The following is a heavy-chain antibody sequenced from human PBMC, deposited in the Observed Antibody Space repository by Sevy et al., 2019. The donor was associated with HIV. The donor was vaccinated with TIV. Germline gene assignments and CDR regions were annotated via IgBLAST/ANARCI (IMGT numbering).Heavy chain of an antibody. V-gene: IGHV1-69*13. Sequence: SVKVSCKASGDTFSTYGLSWVRQAPGQGLEWMGGIIPIFGTPNYAQKFQGRVTITADESASTAYMELSSLRSEDTALYYCAREGGVATTGDHDAFDIWGHGALVTVSS. CDR3: AREGGVATTGDHDAFDI. CDR1: GDTFSTYG. J-gene: IGHJ3*02. CDR2: IIPIFGTP. D-gene: IGHD7-27*01.